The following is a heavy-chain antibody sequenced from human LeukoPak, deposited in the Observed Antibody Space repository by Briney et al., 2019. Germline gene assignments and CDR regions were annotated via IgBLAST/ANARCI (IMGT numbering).Heavy chain of an antibody. CDR1: GGSFTGDI. D-gene: IGHD3-3*01. CDR3: ARGLIPFRWSGGWFDP. V-gene: IGHV4-34*01. CDR2: INHSGST. Sequence: SETLSLSCAEPGGSFTGDIWCRIREALGKGGEWIGEINHSGSTNYNPSLKSRVTISVDTSKNQFSLKLSSVTAADTAVYYCARGLIPFRWSGGWFDPWGQGTLVTVSS. J-gene: IGHJ5*02.